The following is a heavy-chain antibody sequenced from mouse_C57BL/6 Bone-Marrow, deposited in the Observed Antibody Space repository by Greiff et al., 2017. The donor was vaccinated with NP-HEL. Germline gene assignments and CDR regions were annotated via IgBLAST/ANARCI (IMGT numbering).Heavy chain of an antibody. CDR3: ASPDSNYVGDY. J-gene: IGHJ4*01. CDR1: GFTFSSYG. V-gene: IGHV5-6*01. Sequence: EVQLVESGGDLVKPGGSLKLSCAASGFTFSSYGMSWVRQTPDKRLEWVATISSGGSYTYYPDSVKGRFTISRDNAKNTLYLQMSSLKSEDTAMDYCASPDSNYVGDYWGQGTSVTVSS. CDR2: ISSGGSYT. D-gene: IGHD2-5*01.